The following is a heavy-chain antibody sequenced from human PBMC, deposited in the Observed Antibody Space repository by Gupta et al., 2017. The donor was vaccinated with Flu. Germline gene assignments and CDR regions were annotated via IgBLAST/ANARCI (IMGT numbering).Heavy chain of an antibody. D-gene: IGHD2-21*02. J-gene: IGHJ4*02. CDR3: ARERHCGGDCRDFDY. V-gene: IGHV3-53*02. CDR2: IYSGGST. Sequence: EVQLVETGGGLIQPGGSLRLSCAASGFTVSSNYMSWVRQAPGKGLEWVSVIYSGGSTYYADSVKGRFTISRDNSKNTLYLQMNSLRAEDTAVYYCARERHCGGDCRDFDYWGQGTLVTVSS. CDR1: GFTVSSNY.